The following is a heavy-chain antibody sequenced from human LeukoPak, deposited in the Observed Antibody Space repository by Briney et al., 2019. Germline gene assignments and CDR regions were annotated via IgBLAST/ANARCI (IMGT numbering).Heavy chain of an antibody. CDR3: GSDPNGDYVGALGF. J-gene: IGHJ4*01. Sequence: GGSLRLSCVASGFSFGSFALTWVRQTPEKGLEWVASITSRGGATPFASSVQGRFTISRDNSKNTMWLQMNSLRAEDTAMYFCGSDPNGDYVGALGFWGRGTLVTVSS. CDR2: ITSRGGAT. CDR1: GFSFGSFA. D-gene: IGHD4-17*01. V-gene: IGHV3-23*01.